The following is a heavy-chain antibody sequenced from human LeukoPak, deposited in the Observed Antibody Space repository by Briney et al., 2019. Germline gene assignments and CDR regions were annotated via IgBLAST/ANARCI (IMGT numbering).Heavy chain of an antibody. Sequence: GRSLRLSCAASGFTFDDYAMHWVRQAPGKGLEWVSGISWNSGSIGYADSVKGRFTISRDNAKNSLYLQRNRLRAEDMALYYCAKAQGGSGWYGPNWYFDLWGRGTLVTVSS. CDR2: ISWNSGSI. J-gene: IGHJ2*01. CDR1: GFTFDDYA. CDR3: AKAQGGSGWYGPNWYFDL. V-gene: IGHV3-9*03. D-gene: IGHD6-19*01.